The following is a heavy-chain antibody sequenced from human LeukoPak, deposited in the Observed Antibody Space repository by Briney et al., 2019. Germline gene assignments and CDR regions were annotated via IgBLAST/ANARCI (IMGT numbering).Heavy chain of an antibody. CDR2: IYPGDSDT. J-gene: IGHJ5*02. CDR3: ARRITMVRGVSNWFDP. D-gene: IGHD3-10*01. V-gene: IGHV5-51*01. CDR1: GYSFTSYW. Sequence: GESLKISCKGSGYSFTSYWIGWVRQMPGKGLEWVGIIYPGDSDTTYSPSFQGQVTISAHKSISTAYLQWSSLQASDTAMYYCARRITMVRGVSNWFDPWGQGTLVTVSS.